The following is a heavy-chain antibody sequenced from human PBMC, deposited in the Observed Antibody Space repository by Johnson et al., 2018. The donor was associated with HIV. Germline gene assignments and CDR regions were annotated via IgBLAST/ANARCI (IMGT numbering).Heavy chain of an antibody. V-gene: IGHV3-20*04. CDR2: INWNGDST. CDR3: ARDYYDSSGYYPLGAFDI. CDR1: GFTFDDYG. Sequence: EVQLVESGGGVVRPGGSLRLSCAASGFTFDDYGMSWVRQAPGKGLEWVSGINWNGDSTGYADSVKGRFTISRDNAKNTLYLQMNSLRAEDTAVYYCARDYYDSSGYYPLGAFDIWGQGTMVTVSS. D-gene: IGHD3-22*01. J-gene: IGHJ3*02.